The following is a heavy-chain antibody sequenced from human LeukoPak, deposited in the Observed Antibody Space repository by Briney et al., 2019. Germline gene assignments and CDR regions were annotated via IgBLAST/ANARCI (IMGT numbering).Heavy chain of an antibody. Sequence: GGSLRLSCAGSGFIFSDFYINWIRQSPGKGLEWLAYISPDGSYTTYGDSVKGRFVISRDNAKYSVSLQINSLRVEDTALYFCASDQVSGVFDYWGQGARVTVS. CDR1: GFIFSDFY. D-gene: IGHD5/OR15-5a*01. V-gene: IGHV3-11*05. J-gene: IGHJ4*02. CDR3: ASDQVSGVFDY. CDR2: ISPDGSYT.